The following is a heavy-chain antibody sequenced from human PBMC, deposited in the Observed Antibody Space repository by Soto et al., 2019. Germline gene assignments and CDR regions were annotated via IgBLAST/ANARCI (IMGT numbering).Heavy chain of an antibody. D-gene: IGHD3-10*01. J-gene: IGHJ4*02. Sequence: EVQLVESGGGLVKPGGSLRLSCAASGFTFSSYSMNWVRQAPGKGLEWVSSISSARDYIYYAESVKGRFTISRDNAKNSLYLQMNSLRVEDTAVYYCARWVGSGTYSPTYFDYWGQGTLVTVSS. V-gene: IGHV3-21*01. CDR3: ARWVGSGTYSPTYFDY. CDR1: GFTFSSYS. CDR2: ISSARDYI.